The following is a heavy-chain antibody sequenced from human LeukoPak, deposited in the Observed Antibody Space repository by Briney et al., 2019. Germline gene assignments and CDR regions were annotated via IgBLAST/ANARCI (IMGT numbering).Heavy chain of an antibody. D-gene: IGHD3-16*01. CDR3: ARDVGRSYDLDY. CDR2: ISAYNGNT. J-gene: IGHJ4*02. V-gene: IGHV1-18*01. CDR1: GYTFTRYG. Sequence: GASVKVSCKASGYTFTRYGISWERQAPGQGLEWMGWISAYNGNTDYAQSLQGRVTMTIDTSTSTVYMELRSLRSDDTAVYYCARDVGRSYDLDYWGQGTLVTVSS.